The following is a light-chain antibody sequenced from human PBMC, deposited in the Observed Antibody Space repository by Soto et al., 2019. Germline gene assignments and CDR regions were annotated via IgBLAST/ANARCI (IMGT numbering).Light chain of an antibody. J-gene: IGKJ1*01. CDR2: GAS. Sequence: EIVLTQSPGTLSLSPGERATLSCRASQSVSNNYLAWYQQKPGQAPRLLIYGASNRDTGIPDRFSGSGSGTDFTLTISRLEPEDFAVYYCQQYGSSGTFGQGTKVELK. V-gene: IGKV3-20*01. CDR3: QQYGSSGT. CDR1: QSVSNNY.